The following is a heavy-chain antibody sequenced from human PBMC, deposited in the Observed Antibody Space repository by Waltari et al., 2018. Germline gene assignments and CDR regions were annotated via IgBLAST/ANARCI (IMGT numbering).Heavy chain of an antibody. D-gene: IGHD6-19*01. V-gene: IGHV4-39*01. CDR2: IYYSGVT. CDR3: ATKRESSASGFDY. CDR1: GGSISSSSYY. J-gene: IGHJ4*02. Sequence: QLQLQESGPGLVKPSETLSFTCTVSGGSISSSSYYWGWIRQPPGKGLEWIGSIYYSGVTHYNPSPKSRVTISVDTSKNQFSLKLSCVTAADTAVYYCATKRESSASGFDYWGQGTLVTVSS.